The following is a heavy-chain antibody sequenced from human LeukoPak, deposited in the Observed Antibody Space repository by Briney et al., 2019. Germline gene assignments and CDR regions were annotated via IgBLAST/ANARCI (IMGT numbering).Heavy chain of an antibody. CDR1: GYTFTSYY. D-gene: IGHD1-26*01. J-gene: IGHJ4*02. CDR2: INPSAGST. V-gene: IGHV1-46*01. CDR3: ARDKGAIRSPIDY. Sequence: ASVKVSCKASGYTFTSYYMHWVRQAPGQGLEWMGKINPSAGSTGYAQQFQGRVTMTRDTSTSTVYMELSSLRSEDTAMYYCARDKGAIRSPIDYWGQGTLVTVSS.